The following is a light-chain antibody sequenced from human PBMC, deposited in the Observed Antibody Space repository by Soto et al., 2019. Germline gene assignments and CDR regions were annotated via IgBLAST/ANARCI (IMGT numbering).Light chain of an antibody. CDR2: LGS. V-gene: IGKV2-28*01. J-gene: IGKJ1*01. CDR3: MQALQLRT. Sequence: DIVITQSPLSLPVTPVDPASISCRSSQSLLYSNGYNYLDWYLQKPGQSPQLLIYLGSNRASGVPDRFSGSGSGTDFTLKISRVEAEDVGVYYCMQALQLRTFGQGTKVDIK. CDR1: QSLLYSNGYNY.